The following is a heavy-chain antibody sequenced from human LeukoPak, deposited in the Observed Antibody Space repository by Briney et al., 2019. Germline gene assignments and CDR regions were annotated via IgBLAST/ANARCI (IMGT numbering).Heavy chain of an antibody. D-gene: IGHD6-13*01. Sequence: SETLSLTCIVSGGSVSSGSYYWSWIRQPPGKGLEWIGYIYYSGSTNYNPSLKSRVTISVDTSKNQFSLKLSSVTAADTAVYYCARDFGLDSSSWFASFDYWGQGTLVTVSS. CDR1: GGSVSSGSYY. V-gene: IGHV4-61*01. CDR3: ARDFGLDSSSWFASFDY. CDR2: IYYSGST. J-gene: IGHJ4*02.